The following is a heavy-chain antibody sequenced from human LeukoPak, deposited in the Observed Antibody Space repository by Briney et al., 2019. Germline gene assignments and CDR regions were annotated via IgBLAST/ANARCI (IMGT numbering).Heavy chain of an antibody. CDR3: ARTEEGAVDY. CDR2: IYYSGST. D-gene: IGHD6-19*01. Sequence: SETLSLTCTVSGGSVSSGSYYWSWIRQPPGKGLEWIGYIYYSGSTNYNPSLRSRVTISVDTSKNQFSLKLSSVTAADTAVYCCARTEEGAVDYWGQGTLVTVSS. V-gene: IGHV4-61*01. J-gene: IGHJ4*02. CDR1: GGSVSSGSYY.